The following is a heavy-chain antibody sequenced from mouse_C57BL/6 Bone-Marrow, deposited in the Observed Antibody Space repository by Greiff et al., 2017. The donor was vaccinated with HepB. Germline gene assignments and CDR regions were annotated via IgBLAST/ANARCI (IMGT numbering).Heavy chain of an antibody. CDR1: GFTFSDYG. V-gene: IGHV5-15*01. CDR2: ISNLAYSI. Sequence: EVQRVESGGGLVQPGGSLKLSCAASGFTFSDYGMAWVRQAPRKGPEWVAFISNLAYSIYYADTVTGRFTISRENAKNTLYLEMSSLRSEDTAMYYCARASSYYFDYWGQGTTLTVSS. CDR3: ARASSYYFDY. J-gene: IGHJ2*01.